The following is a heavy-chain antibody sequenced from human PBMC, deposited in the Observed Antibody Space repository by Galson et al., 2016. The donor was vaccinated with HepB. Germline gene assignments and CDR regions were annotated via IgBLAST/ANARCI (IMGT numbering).Heavy chain of an antibody. Sequence: SLRLSCAASGFIFNNYWMSWVRQAPGKGLEWVANIKHDGSVEDYVDSVKGRFTISRDNARNSLYLQMNSLRAADTAVYYCARVIAVRLHNWGQGTLVTVSS. CDR3: ARVIAVRLHN. J-gene: IGHJ4*02. CDR2: IKHDGSVE. D-gene: IGHD6-6*01. V-gene: IGHV3-7*01. CDR1: GFIFNNYW.